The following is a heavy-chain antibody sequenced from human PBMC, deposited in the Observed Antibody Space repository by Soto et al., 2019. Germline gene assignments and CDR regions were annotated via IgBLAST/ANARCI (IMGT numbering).Heavy chain of an antibody. CDR3: AKDYSSSPVSYYGMDV. J-gene: IGHJ6*02. CDR1: GFTFDDYA. CDR2: ISWNSGSI. D-gene: IGHD6-6*01. Sequence: EVQLVESGGGLVQPGRSLRLSCAASGFTFDDYAMHWVRQAPGKGLEWVSGISWNSGSIGYADSVKGRFTISRDNAKNSLYLQMNSLRAEDTALYYCAKDYSSSPVSYYGMDVWGQGTTDTVSS. V-gene: IGHV3-9*01.